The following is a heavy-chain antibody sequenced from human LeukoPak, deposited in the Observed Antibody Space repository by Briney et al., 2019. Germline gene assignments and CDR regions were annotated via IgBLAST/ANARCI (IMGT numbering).Heavy chain of an antibody. CDR3: AKDTAVAGLFDY. D-gene: IGHD6-19*01. CDR1: GFTFSSYA. V-gene: IGHV3-23*01. Sequence: GSLRLSCAASGFTFSSYAMSWVRQAPGKGLEWVSAISGSGGSTYYADSVKGRFTISRDNSKNTLYLQMNSLRAEDTAVYYCAKDTAVAGLFDYWGQGTLVTVSS. CDR2: ISGSGGST. J-gene: IGHJ4*02.